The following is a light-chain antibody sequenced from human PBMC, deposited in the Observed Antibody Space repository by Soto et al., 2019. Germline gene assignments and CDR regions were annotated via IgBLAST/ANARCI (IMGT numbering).Light chain of an antibody. CDR2: DAS. V-gene: IGKV1-33*01. CDR3: QQYDILPIT. J-gene: IGKJ5*01. CDR1: QDINIY. Sequence: DIQLTQTPSSLFASVGDRVTITCQATQDINIYLNWYQQKPGKAPNLLIYDASNLEIGVPSRFSGSGSGTHFTFTISGLQTEDIGTYYCQQYDILPITFGRGTRLEI.